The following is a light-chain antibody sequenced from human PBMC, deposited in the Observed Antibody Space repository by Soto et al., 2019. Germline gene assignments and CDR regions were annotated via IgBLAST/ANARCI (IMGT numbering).Light chain of an antibody. CDR2: GAS. V-gene: IGKV1-6*01. CDR3: LQDYSYPWT. Sequence: AIQMTQSPSSLSASVGDRITITCRASQGIRDDLGRYQQKPGNAPKLLIYGASILPSGVPSRFSGSGSGSDFTLTISSLQPEDFATYYCLQDYSYPWTFGQGTKVEIK. CDR1: QGIRDD. J-gene: IGKJ1*01.